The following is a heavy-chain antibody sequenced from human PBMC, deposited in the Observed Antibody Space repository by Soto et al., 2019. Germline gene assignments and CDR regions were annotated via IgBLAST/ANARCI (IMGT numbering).Heavy chain of an antibody. Sequence: GVSLRLFCEGSGYTFMTYYIASLRQMPGKGLQWMGIIFPGDSDTRYSPSFQDQVTISADKSITPAYLQWSSLKASDSAIYYCARINGGWDSEWFFAKRGQGTLVTV. V-gene: IGHV5-51*01. CDR2: IFPGDSDT. J-gene: IGHJ4*02. D-gene: IGHD3-3*01. CDR3: ARINGGWDSEWFFAK. CDR1: GYTFMTYY.